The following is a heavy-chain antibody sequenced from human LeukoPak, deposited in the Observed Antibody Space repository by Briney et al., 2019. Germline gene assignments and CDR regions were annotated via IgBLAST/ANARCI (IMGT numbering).Heavy chain of an antibody. CDR1: GYTFTSYA. CDR2: INTNTGNP. Sequence: GASVKGSCKASGYTFTSYAMNWVRQAPGQGLEWMGWINTNTGNPTYAQGFTGRVVFSLDTSVSTAYLQICSLKAGDTAVYYCARDQEGYCSSTSCSLSYYFDYWGQGTLVTVSS. D-gene: IGHD2-2*01. J-gene: IGHJ4*02. CDR3: ARDQEGYCSSTSCSLSYYFDY. V-gene: IGHV7-4-1*01.